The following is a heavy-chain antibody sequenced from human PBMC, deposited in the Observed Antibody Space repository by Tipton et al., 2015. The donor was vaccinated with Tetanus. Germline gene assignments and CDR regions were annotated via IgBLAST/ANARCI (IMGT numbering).Heavy chain of an antibody. CDR2: IYYSGST. CDR3: ARGVTTVTTFDY. V-gene: IGHV4-39*01. D-gene: IGHD4-17*01. CDR1: GGSISSSSYY. Sequence: TLSLTCTVSGGSISSSSYYWGWIRQPPGKGLEWIGSIYYSGSTYYNPSLKSRVTISVDTSKNQFSLKLSSVTAADTAVYYCARGVTTVTTFDYWGQGTLVTVSS. J-gene: IGHJ4*02.